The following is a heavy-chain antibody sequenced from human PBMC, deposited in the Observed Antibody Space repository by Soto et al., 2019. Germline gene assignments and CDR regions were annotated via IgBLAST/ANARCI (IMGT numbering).Heavy chain of an antibody. CDR3: ARDGQSTMVRGVRGGSYNSYGMDV. J-gene: IGHJ6*02. CDR2: ISTYNGNT. V-gene: IGHV1-18*04. Sequence: QVQLVQSGAEVKKPGASVKVSCKASGYTFTSYGISWVRQAPGQGLEWMGWISTYNGNTNYAQKLQGRVTMTTDTDTTTDYMERTSLRYDGRAVYYYARDGQSTMVRGVRGGSYNSYGMDVWGQGTTVTVSS. CDR1: GYTFTSYG. D-gene: IGHD3-10*01.